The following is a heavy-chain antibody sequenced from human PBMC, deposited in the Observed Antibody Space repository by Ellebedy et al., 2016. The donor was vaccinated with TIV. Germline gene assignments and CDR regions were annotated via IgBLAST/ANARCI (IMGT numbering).Heavy chain of an antibody. CDR2: ISWNGDNM. D-gene: IGHD4-17*01. V-gene: IGHV3-9*01. CDR1: GFTFDDYA. Sequence: PGGSLRLSCAASGFTFDDYAMHWVRQAPGKGLEWVSGISWNGDNMGYADSVKGRFTISRDNAKNSLYLQMNSLRAEDTDLYYCVKDRDYGDYEFDYWGQGTLVTVSS. CDR3: VKDRDYGDYEFDY. J-gene: IGHJ4*02.